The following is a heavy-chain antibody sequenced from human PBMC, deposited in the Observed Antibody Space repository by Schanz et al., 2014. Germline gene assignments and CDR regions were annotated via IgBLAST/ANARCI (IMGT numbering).Heavy chain of an antibody. J-gene: IGHJ6*02. V-gene: IGHV4-59*11. CDR1: GGSMSNHK. Sequence: QVQLQESGPGLVKPSETLSLTCSVSGGSMSNHKWSWIRQPPGKGLEWIGYIYDHGSTNYNASLKSRVTMSVDTSKNQFSLKLSSVTAADTAVYYCARDVGHYGMDVWGQGTTVTVSS. CDR2: IYDHGST. CDR3: ARDVGHYGMDV.